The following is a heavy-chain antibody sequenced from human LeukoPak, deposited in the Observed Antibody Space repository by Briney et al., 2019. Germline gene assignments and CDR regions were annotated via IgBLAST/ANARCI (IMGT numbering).Heavy chain of an antibody. CDR3: ARREQQLVFGWFDP. J-gene: IGHJ5*02. Sequence: SETLSLTCTASGGSISSYYLSWIRQPPGKGLEWIGYIYYSGSTNYNPSLKSRVTISVDTSKNQFSLKLSSVTAADTAVYYCARREQQLVFGWFDPWGQGTLVTVSS. CDR1: GGSISSYY. V-gene: IGHV4-59*08. CDR2: IYYSGST. D-gene: IGHD6-13*01.